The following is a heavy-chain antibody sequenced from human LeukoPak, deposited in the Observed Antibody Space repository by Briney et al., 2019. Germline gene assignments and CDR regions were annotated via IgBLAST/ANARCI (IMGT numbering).Heavy chain of an antibody. D-gene: IGHD3-10*01. CDR2: ISHERSTK. Sequence: GGSLRLSCAVSGFPFSSFGMHWVRQAPGKGLEWVAVISHERSTKYYADSVKGRFAISRDNSKNTLYLQMNSLTSGDTAVYYCAKDVMHYGSGRPFYMDVWGKGTTVTISS. J-gene: IGHJ6*03. CDR3: AKDVMHYGSGRPFYMDV. V-gene: IGHV3-30*18. CDR1: GFPFSSFG.